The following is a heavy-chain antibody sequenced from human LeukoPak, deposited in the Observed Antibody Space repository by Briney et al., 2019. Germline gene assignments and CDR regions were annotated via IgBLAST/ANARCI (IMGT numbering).Heavy chain of an antibody. J-gene: IGHJ5*02. V-gene: IGHV3-11*06. CDR3: AKIGADTPRNNWFDP. CDR1: GSTFSDHY. D-gene: IGHD2-2*02. Sequence: PGGSLRLSCAASGSTFSDHYMNWIRQAPGKGLEWVSYIYGPSGYTNYADSVKGRFTISRDNAKKSLYLQMNSLKGEDTAVYYCAKIGADTPRNNWFDPWGQGTLVSVSS. CDR2: IYGPSGYT.